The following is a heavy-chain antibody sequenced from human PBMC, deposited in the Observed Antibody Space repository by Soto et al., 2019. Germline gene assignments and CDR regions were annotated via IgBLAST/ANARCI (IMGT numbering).Heavy chain of an antibody. V-gene: IGHV4-39*01. CDR3: ARQYLGILTGYFRTSYLPDYMDV. CDR2: IYDSGST. D-gene: IGHD3-9*01. J-gene: IGHJ6*03. Sequence: SETLSLTCTVSGGSISSSSYYWGWIRQPPGKGLEWIVSIYDSGSTYYNPSLKSRVTISVDTSKNQFSLKLSSVTAADTAVYYCARQYLGILTGYFRTSYLPDYMDVWGKGTTVTVSS. CDR1: GGSISSSSYY.